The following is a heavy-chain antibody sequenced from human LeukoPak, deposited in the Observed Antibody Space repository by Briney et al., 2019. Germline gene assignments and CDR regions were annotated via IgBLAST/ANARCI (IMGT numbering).Heavy chain of an antibody. Sequence: SVKVSCKASGGTFSSYAISWVRQAPGQGLEWMGGTIPIFGTANYAQKFQGRVTITADESTSTAYMEFCSVRAEDPRVDNSAREQDSCGYMDFWGTGTLVTVSS. D-gene: IGHD3-22*01. CDR1: GGTFSSYA. CDR3: AREQDSCGYMDF. V-gene: IGHV1-69*01. J-gene: IGHJ4*02. CDR2: TIPIFGTA.